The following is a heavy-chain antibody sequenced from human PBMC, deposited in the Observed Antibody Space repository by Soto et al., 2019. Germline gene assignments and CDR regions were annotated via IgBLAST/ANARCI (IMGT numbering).Heavy chain of an antibody. D-gene: IGHD2-21*01. Sequence: GGSLRLSCAASKSIFTGYGMHWFRQTPGKGLEWVAVIRFDGTDEHYADSVKGRFTISRENAKNSLYLQMDSLRAEDTAVYYCFRDRGPYDSFAIVVWGQGITGTVS. CDR2: IRFDGTDE. J-gene: IGHJ6*02. CDR3: FRDRGPYDSFAIVV. V-gene: IGHV3-33*01. CDR1: KSIFTGYG.